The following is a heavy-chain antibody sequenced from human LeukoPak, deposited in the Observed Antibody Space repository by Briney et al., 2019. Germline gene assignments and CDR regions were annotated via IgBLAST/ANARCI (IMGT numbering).Heavy chain of an antibody. CDR3: AKDHRFRYYYYYMDV. Sequence: PGGSLRLSCAASGFTFSSYSMNWVRQAPGKGLEWVSYISSSSSTIYYADSVKGRFTISRDNAKNSLYLQMNSLRAEDTAVYYCAKDHRFRYYYYYMDVWGKGTTVTVSS. J-gene: IGHJ6*03. V-gene: IGHV3-48*01. D-gene: IGHD3-10*01. CDR2: ISSSSSTI. CDR1: GFTFSSYS.